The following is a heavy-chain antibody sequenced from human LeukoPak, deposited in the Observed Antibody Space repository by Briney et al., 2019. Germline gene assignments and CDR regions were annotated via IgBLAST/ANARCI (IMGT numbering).Heavy chain of an antibody. CDR2: IAYDGSRA. CDR3: TRYNNDHFDY. D-gene: IGHD1-14*01. Sequence: GESLKISCAGSGFTFGGYGMHWFRQTPGKGLEWVAVIAYDGSRAFYADSVKGRFTISRDNSKNTMSVQMDDLRAEDTAVYYCTRYNNDHFDYRGQGTLVTVSS. J-gene: IGHJ4*02. V-gene: IGHV3-33*01. CDR1: GFTFGGYG.